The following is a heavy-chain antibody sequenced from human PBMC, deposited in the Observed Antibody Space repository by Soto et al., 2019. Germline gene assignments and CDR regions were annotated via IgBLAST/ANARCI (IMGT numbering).Heavy chain of an antibody. CDR3: AREERWLHQGDWFDP. J-gene: IGHJ5*02. CDR1: GGSVSSGSYY. D-gene: IGHD5-12*01. V-gene: IGHV4-61*01. CDR2: IYYSGST. Sequence: SETLSLTCTVSGGSVSSGSYYRSWIRQPPGKGLEWIGYIYYSGSTNYNPSLKSRVTISVDTSKNQFSLKLSSVTAADTAVYYCAREERWLHQGDWFDPWGQGTLVTVS.